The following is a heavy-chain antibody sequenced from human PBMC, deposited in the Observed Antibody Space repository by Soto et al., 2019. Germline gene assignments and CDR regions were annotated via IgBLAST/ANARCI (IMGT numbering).Heavy chain of an antibody. CDR2: IIPIFGTA. Sequence: QVQLVQSGAEVKKPGSSVKVSCKASGGTFSSYAISWVRQAPGQGLEWMGGIIPIFGTANYAQKFQGRVTITADESTSTAYMELSSLRSEDTAVYYCARGVEGDTSVYIAVAGTSGMDVWGQGTTVTVSS. D-gene: IGHD6-19*01. CDR1: GGTFSSYA. V-gene: IGHV1-69*01. J-gene: IGHJ6*02. CDR3: ARGVEGDTSVYIAVAGTSGMDV.